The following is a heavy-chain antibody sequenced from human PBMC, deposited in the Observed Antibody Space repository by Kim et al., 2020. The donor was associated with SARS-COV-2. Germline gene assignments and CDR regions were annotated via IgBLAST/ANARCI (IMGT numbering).Heavy chain of an antibody. J-gene: IGHJ3*01. CDR2: INAGSGNT. CDR1: GYTFTSYA. Sequence: ASVKVSCKASGYTFTSYAMHWVRQAPGQRLEWMGWINAGSGNTKYSQKLQGRLTITRDTSASTAYMELTSLKSEDTAVYYCARGEGQQLISDDWGQGTMVIVSS. CDR3: ARGEGQQLISDD. D-gene: IGHD6-13*01. V-gene: IGHV1-3*01.